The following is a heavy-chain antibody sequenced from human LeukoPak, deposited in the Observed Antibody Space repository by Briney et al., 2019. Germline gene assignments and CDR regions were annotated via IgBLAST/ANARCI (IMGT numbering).Heavy chain of an antibody. Sequence: GASVKVSCKASGYTFTSYYMHWVRQAPGKGLEWVSAISGSGGSTYYADSVKGRFTISRDNSKNTLYLQMNSLRAEDTAVYYCARDLEGYCSGGSCYDNYFDYWGQGTLVTVSS. D-gene: IGHD2-15*01. J-gene: IGHJ4*02. CDR2: ISGSGGST. V-gene: IGHV3-23*01. CDR1: GYTFTSYY. CDR3: ARDLEGYCSGGSCYDNYFDY.